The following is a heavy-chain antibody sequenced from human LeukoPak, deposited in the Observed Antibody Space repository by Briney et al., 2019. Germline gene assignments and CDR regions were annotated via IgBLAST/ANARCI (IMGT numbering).Heavy chain of an antibody. D-gene: IGHD2-15*01. V-gene: IGHV3-74*01. Sequence: GGSLRLSCAASGFTFSDYWMHWVRQVPGEGLVWVSRINNDGSSTIYADSVKGRFSISRDNAKKKLYLQMNSLEVEDTAVYYCTRGGARVFDPWGQGTLVIVSS. CDR1: GFTFSDYW. CDR2: INNDGSST. CDR3: TRGGARVFDP. J-gene: IGHJ5*02.